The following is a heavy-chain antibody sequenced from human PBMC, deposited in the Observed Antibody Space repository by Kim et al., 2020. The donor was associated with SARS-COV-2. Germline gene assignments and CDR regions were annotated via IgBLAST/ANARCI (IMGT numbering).Heavy chain of an antibody. CDR3: ARGQGSQRFYYGSGSFQNYFYYYMDV. CDR2: ISHSGST. D-gene: IGHD3-10*01. Sequence: SETLSLTCTFSGGSFTAYYWSWIRQPPGKGLEWIGGISHSGSTKYISSLKSRVTISIDTSLKKISLKLTSVTAADTAVYYCARGQGSQRFYYGSGSFQNYFYYYMDVWGRGTTVTVSS. V-gene: IGHV4-34*01. J-gene: IGHJ6*03. CDR1: GGSFTAYY.